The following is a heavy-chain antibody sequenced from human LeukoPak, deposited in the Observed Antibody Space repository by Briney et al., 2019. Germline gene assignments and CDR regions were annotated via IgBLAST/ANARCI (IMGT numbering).Heavy chain of an antibody. CDR3: ARLDEWRLYDY. D-gene: IGHD2-2*02. CDR1: GFTFSSYE. CDR2: ISSSGSTI. V-gene: IGHV3-48*03. Sequence: PGGSLRLSCAASGFTFSSYEMNWVRQAPGKGLEWVSYISSSGSTIYYADSVKGRFTISRDNAKNSLYLQMNSLRAGDTAVYYCARLDEWRLYDYWGQGTLVTVSS. J-gene: IGHJ4*02.